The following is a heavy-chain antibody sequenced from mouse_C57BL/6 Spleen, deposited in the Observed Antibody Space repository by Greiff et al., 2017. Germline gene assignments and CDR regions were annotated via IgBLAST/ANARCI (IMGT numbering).Heavy chain of an antibody. CDR3: ARGIYYDYDDAMDY. Sequence: VQLQQSVAELVRPGASVKLSCTASGYNIKNTYMHWVKQRPEQGLEWIGRIDPANGNTKYAPKFQGKATITADTSYNTAYLQLSSLTSEDTAIYYCARGIYYDYDDAMDYWGQGTSVTVSS. D-gene: IGHD2-4*01. J-gene: IGHJ4*01. CDR2: IDPANGNT. V-gene: IGHV14-3*01. CDR1: GYNIKNTY.